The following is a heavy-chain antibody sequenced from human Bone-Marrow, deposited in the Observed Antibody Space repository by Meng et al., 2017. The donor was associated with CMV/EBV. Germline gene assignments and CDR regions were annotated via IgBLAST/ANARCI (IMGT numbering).Heavy chain of an antibody. D-gene: IGHD2-2*01. CDR1: GFTFSSYG. Sequence: GESLKISCAASGFTFSSYGMHWVRQAPGKGLEWVAVISYDGSNKYYADSVKGRFTISRDNSKNTLYLQMNSLRAEDTAVYYCARNDIVVVPAANYYGMDVWGQGTTVTGSS. CDR3: ARNDIVVVPAANYYGMDV. J-gene: IGHJ6*01. V-gene: IGHV3-30*19. CDR2: ISYDGSNK.